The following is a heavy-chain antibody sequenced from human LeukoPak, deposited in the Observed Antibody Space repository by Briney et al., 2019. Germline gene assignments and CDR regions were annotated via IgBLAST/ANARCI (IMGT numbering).Heavy chain of an antibody. V-gene: IGHV4-39*01. Sequence: SETLSLTCTVSGGSISTGSYYWGWIRQPPGKGLEWIGSIYYTGSTYYNPSLKSRVTVSVDTSKNQFSLKLSSVTAADTAVYYCARRVGIAAAGTEDYWGQGTLVTVSS. CDR2: IYYTGST. D-gene: IGHD6-13*01. J-gene: IGHJ4*02. CDR1: GGSISTGSYY. CDR3: ARRVGIAAAGTEDY.